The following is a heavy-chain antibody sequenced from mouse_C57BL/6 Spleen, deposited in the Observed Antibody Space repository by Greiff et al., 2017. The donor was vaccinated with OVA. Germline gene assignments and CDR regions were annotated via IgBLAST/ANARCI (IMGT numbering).Heavy chain of an antibody. Sequence: VKVVESGAELVRPGTSVKVSCKASGYAFTNYLIEWVKQRPGQGLEWIGVINPGSGGTNYNEKFKGKATLTADKSSSTAYMQLSSLTSEDSAVYFCARGDGSSYAMDYWGQGTSVTVSS. CDR3: ARGDGSSYAMDY. J-gene: IGHJ4*01. V-gene: IGHV1-54*01. CDR2: INPGSGGT. D-gene: IGHD1-1*01. CDR1: GYAFTNYL.